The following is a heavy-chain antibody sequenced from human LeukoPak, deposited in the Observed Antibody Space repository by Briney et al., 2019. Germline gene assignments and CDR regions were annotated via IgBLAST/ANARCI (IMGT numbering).Heavy chain of an antibody. CDR2: IHTSGST. CDR1: GDSINSGSYY. Sequence: SETLSLTCTVSGDSINSGSYYWSWLRQPAGKGLEWIGRIHTSGSTNYNPSLKSRVTISVDTSKNQFSLKLSSVTAADTAVYYCAPGGYGGNAFDYWGQGTLVTVSS. CDR3: APGGYGGNAFDY. D-gene: IGHD4-23*01. J-gene: IGHJ4*02. V-gene: IGHV4-61*02.